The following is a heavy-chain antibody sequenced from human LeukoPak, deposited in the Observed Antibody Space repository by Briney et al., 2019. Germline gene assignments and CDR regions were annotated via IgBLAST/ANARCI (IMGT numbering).Heavy chain of an antibody. D-gene: IGHD3-10*01. Sequence: SETLSLTCTVSGVSISSGDYYWTWIRQPPGKGLEWIGYIYYNGSTNYNPSLKSRVTISVDTSKNQFSLKLSSVTAADTAVYYCARSFIYGSGCYYPPDRHPYYYYGMDVWGQGTTVTVSS. CDR1: GVSISSGDYY. V-gene: IGHV4-61*08. J-gene: IGHJ6*02. CDR3: ARSFIYGSGCYYPPDRHPYYYYGMDV. CDR2: IYYNGST.